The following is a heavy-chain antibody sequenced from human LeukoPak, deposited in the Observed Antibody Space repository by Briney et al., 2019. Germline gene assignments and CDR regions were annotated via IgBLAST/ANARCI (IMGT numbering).Heavy chain of an antibody. CDR2: ISSSGSTI. CDR1: GFTFSSYE. J-gene: IGHJ3*02. CDR3: ARGGPEGYCTNGVCYTGAFDI. V-gene: IGHV3-48*03. Sequence: GGSLRLSCAASGFTFSSYEMNWVRQAPGKGLEWVSYISSSGSTIYYADPVKGRFTISRDNAKNSLYLQMNSLRAEDTAVYYCARGGPEGYCTNGVCYTGAFDIWGQGTMVTVSS. D-gene: IGHD2-8*01.